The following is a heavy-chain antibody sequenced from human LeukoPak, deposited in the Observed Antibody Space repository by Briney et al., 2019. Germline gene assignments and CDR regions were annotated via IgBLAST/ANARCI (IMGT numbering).Heavy chain of an antibody. J-gene: IGHJ4*02. CDR3: AREGWLGYSSGWYEKYYFDY. CDR2: INPSGGST. CDR1: GYTFTSYY. Sequence: GASVKVSCKASGYTFTSYYMHWVRQAPGQGLEWMGIINPSGGSTSYAQKFRGRVTMTRDTSTSTVYMELSSLRSEDTAVYYCAREGWLGYSSGWYEKYYFDYWGQGTLVTVSS. V-gene: IGHV1-46*01. D-gene: IGHD6-19*01.